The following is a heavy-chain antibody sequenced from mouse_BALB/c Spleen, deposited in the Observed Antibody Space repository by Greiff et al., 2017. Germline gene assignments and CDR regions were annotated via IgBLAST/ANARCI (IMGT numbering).Heavy chain of an antibody. D-gene: IGHD1-1*01. CDR2: ISSGGST. CDR3: ARGYGSSLFYWYFDV. V-gene: IGHV5-6-5*01. Sequence: EVMLVESGGGLVKPGGSLKLSCAASGFTFSSYAMSWVRQTPEKRLEWVASISSGGSTYYPDSVKGRFTISRDNARNILYLQMSSLRSEDTAMYYCARGYGSSLFYWYFDVWGAGTTVTVSS. CDR1: GFTFSSYA. J-gene: IGHJ1*01.